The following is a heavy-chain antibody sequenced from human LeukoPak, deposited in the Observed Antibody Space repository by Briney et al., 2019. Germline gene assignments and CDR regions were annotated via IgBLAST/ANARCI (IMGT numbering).Heavy chain of an antibody. CDR3: ARDQGRTTVTNWFDP. CDR2: IKQDGSEK. D-gene: IGHD4-17*01. J-gene: IGHJ5*02. Sequence: GGSLRLSCAASGFTFSSYWMSWLPQAPGKGLEGVANIKQDGSEKYYVDSVKGRFTISRDNAKNSLYLQMNSLRAEDTAVYYCARDQGRTTVTNWFDPWGQGTLVTVSS. V-gene: IGHV3-7*05. CDR1: GFTFSSYW.